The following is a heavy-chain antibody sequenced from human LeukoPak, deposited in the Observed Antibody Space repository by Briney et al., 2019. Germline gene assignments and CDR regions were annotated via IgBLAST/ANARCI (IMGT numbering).Heavy chain of an antibody. CDR1: GGTFSSYA. CDR2: IIAYNGNT. V-gene: IGHV1-18*01. D-gene: IGHD6-13*01. J-gene: IGHJ4*02. Sequence: GASVKVSCKASGGTFSSYAISWVRQAPGQGLEWMGGIIAYNGNTNYAQKLQGRVTMTTDTSTSTAYMELRSLRSDDTAVYYCARDVYSIAAAGTFDYWGQGTLVTVSS. CDR3: ARDVYSIAAAGTFDY.